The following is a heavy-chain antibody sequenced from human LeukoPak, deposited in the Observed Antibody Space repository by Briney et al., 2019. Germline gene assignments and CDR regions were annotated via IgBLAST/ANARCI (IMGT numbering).Heavy chain of an antibody. J-gene: IGHJ4*02. D-gene: IGHD5-12*01. CDR1: GFTFSSYW. CDR2: IKQDGSEK. V-gene: IGHV3-7*03. Sequence: PGGSLRLSCAASGFTFSSYWMSWVRQAPGKGREWVANIKQDGSEKYYVDSVKGRFAISRDNAKNSLYLQMNSLRAEDTAVYYCAGAGWLRLVWYFDYWGQGTLVTVSS. CDR3: AGAGWLRLVWYFDY.